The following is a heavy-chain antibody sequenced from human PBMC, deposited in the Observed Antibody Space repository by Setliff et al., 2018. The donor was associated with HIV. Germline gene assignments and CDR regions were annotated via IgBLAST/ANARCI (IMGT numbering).Heavy chain of an antibody. Sequence: SVKVSCKTSGGSFRTSVISWVRQAPGQGLEWVGGNLPFLGMGDFAQKFQGRVTITADESTSIAYMELSSLRSDDTAIYYCGAGQHSYSYLGYYYSGVDVWGQGTTVTVLL. CDR1: GGSFRTSV. V-gene: IGHV1-69*10. CDR2: NLPFLGMG. J-gene: IGHJ6*02. CDR3: GAGQHSYSYLGYYYSGVDV. D-gene: IGHD3-10*01.